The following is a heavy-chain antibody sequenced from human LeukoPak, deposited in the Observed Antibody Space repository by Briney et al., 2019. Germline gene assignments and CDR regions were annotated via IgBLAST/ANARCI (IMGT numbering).Heavy chain of an antibody. CDR1: GFTFSRYW. CDR3: AGAPLYSPVDY. Sequence: GGSLRLSCAVSGFTFSRYWMHWVRQAPGKGLVWVSRVNTDGNTANYADSVKGRFTVSRDNAKNTLYLQMNSLRAEDTAVYFCAGAPLYSPVDYWGQGTLVTVSS. CDR2: VNTDGNTA. D-gene: IGHD5-18*01. V-gene: IGHV3-74*01. J-gene: IGHJ4*02.